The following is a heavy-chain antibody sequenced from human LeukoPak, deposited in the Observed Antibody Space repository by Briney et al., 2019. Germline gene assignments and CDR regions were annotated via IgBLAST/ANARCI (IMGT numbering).Heavy chain of an antibody. Sequence: GSSVKVSCRASGGTFSSYAISWVRQAPGQGLEWMGGIIPIFGTANYAQKFQGRVTITADESTSTAYMELSSLRSEDTAVYYCARDLTGYCSSTSCQENDYWGQGTLVTVSS. CDR3: ARDLTGYCSSTSCQENDY. CDR1: GGTFSSYA. V-gene: IGHV1-69*01. D-gene: IGHD2-2*01. CDR2: IIPIFGTA. J-gene: IGHJ4*02.